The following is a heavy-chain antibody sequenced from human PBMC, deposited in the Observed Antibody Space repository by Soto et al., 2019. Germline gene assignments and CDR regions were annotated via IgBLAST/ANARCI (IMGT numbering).Heavy chain of an antibody. V-gene: IGHV1-69*13. CDR1: GGTFSSYA. D-gene: IGHD3-16*01. CDR3: ARDTTFGGVLSTWFDP. J-gene: IGHJ5*02. CDR2: IIPIFGTA. Sequence: ASVKVYCKASGGTFSSYAISWVRQAPGQGLEWMGGIIPIFGTANYAQKFQGRVTITADESTSTAYMELRSLRSDDTAVYYCARDTTFGGVLSTWFDPWGQGTLVTVSS.